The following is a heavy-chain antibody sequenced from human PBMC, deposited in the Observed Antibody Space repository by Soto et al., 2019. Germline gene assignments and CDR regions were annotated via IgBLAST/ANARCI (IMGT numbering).Heavy chain of an antibody. D-gene: IGHD3-9*01. Sequence: GSLRLSCAASGFTFSSYTMSWVRQAPGKGLEWVSTISGSDGNTYSADSVKGRFTISRDNSKNTLFLQMNSLRAEDTAVYYCTKDRHPDGIWTFDYWGQGALVTVSS. CDR3: TKDRHPDGIWTFDY. J-gene: IGHJ4*02. V-gene: IGHV3-23*01. CDR1: GFTFSSYT. CDR2: ISGSDGNT.